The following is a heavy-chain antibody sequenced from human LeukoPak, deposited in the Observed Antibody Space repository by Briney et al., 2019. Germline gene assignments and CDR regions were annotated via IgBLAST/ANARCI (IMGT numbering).Heavy chain of an antibody. V-gene: IGHV1-18*01. J-gene: IGHJ5*02. Sequence: GASVKVSCKASGYTFTSYGINWVRQAPGQGLEWMGWISAYNGNTNYAQKLQGRVTMTTDTSTSTAYMELRSLRSDDTAVYYCARVYGSGWSPRSWFDPWGQGTLVTVSS. CDR3: ARVYGSGWSPRSWFDP. D-gene: IGHD6-19*01. CDR2: ISAYNGNT. CDR1: GYTFTSYG.